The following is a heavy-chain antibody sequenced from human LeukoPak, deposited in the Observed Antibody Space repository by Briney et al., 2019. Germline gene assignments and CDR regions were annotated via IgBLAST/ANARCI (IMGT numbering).Heavy chain of an antibody. V-gene: IGHV3-23*01. CDR1: GFTFSNYA. J-gene: IGHJ4*02. CDR3: AKWGDYDVLTGYYVPDY. D-gene: IGHD3-9*01. Sequence: GGSLTLYCAASGFTFSNYAMSWVRQAPGKGLEWVSAILGSGGSTYYADSVKGRFTVSRDNSKSTLYLQMNSLRAEDTALYYCAKWGDYDVLTGYYVPDYWGQGTLVTVSS. CDR2: ILGSGGST.